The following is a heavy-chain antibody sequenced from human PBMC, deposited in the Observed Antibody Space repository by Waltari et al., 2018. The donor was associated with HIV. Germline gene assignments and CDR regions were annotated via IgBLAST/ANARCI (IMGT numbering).Heavy chain of an antibody. J-gene: IGHJ6*02. CDR1: GGSISSSSYY. Sequence: QLQLQESGPGLVKPSETLSLTCTVSGGSISSSSYYWGWIGQPPGTGLEWIGRIYYSGSTYANPARKSRVTISVDTSKNQFSLKLSSVTAADTAVYYCSRGDNCWSGRTHLPHYYYGMDVWGQGTTVTVSS. D-gene: IGHD3-3*01. V-gene: IGHV4-39*07. CDR3: SRGDNCWSGRTHLPHYYYGMDV. CDR2: IYYSGST.